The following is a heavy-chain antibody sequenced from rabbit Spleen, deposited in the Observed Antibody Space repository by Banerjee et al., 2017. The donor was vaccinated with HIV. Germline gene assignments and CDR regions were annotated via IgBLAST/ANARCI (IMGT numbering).Heavy chain of an antibody. J-gene: IGHJ6*01. CDR3: ARDTSSSFSSYGMDL. D-gene: IGHD1-1*01. CDR1: GVSFSSSSY. V-gene: IGHV1S40*01. CDR2: IDTGSSGFT. Sequence: QSLEESGGDLVKPGASLTLTCTASGVSFSSSSYMCWVRQAPGKGLEWIACIDTGSSGFTYYATWAKGRFTCSKTSSTTVTLQMTSLTAADTGTYFCARDTSSSFSSYGMDLWGQGTLVTVS.